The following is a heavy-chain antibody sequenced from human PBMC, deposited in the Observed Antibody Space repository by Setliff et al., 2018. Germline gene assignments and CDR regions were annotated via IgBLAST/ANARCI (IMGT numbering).Heavy chain of an antibody. CDR1: GGSISTYY. CDR2: IYYSGRT. CDR3: AREYYYARSRNFDY. Sequence: PSETLSLTCTVSGGSISTYYWSWIRQPPGKGLEWIGYIYYSGRTNYNPSLRSRVTISVDTSKNQFSLRLTSVTAADTAVYYCAREYYYARSRNFDYWGQGTLVTVSS. V-gene: IGHV4-59*01. J-gene: IGHJ4*02. D-gene: IGHD3-22*01.